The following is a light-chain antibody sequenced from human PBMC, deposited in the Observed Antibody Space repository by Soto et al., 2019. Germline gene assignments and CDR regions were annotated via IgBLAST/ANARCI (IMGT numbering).Light chain of an antibody. Sequence: EIVMTQSPATLSVSPGERATLSCRASQSVSSNLAWYQQKPGQAPRHRIYGASTRATGIPARFSGSGSGTEFTLTISSLQSEDFAVYYCQQYNNWPQTFGQGTKVEIK. CDR2: GAS. V-gene: IGKV3-15*01. CDR3: QQYNNWPQT. J-gene: IGKJ1*01. CDR1: QSVSSN.